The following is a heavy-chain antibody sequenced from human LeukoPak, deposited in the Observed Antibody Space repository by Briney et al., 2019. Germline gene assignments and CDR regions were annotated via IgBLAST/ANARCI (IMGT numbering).Heavy chain of an antibody. CDR1: GFTFSSYE. CDR2: ISSSGSTI. J-gene: IGHJ4*02. V-gene: IGHV3-48*03. Sequence: GGSLRLSCAASGFTFSSYEMNWVRQAPGKGLEWVSYISSSGSTIYYADSVKGRFTISRDNDKNSLYLQMNSLRAEDTAVYYCARGGFRGYSYGYSDYWGQGTLVTVSS. D-gene: IGHD5-18*01. CDR3: ARGGFRGYSYGYSDY.